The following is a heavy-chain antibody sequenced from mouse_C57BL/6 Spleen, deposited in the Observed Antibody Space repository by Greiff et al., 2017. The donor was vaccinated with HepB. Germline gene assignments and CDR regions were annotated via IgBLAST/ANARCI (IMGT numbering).Heavy chain of an antibody. V-gene: IGHV1-64*01. J-gene: IGHJ1*03. CDR3: ARRNYYGSSSRYWYFDV. CDR1: GYTFTSYW. Sequence: QVQLKQPGAELVKPGASVKLSCKASGYTFTSYWMHWVKQRPGQGLEWIGMIHPNSGSTNYNEKFKSKATLTVDKSSSTAYMQLSSLTSEDSAVYYCARRNYYGSSSRYWYFDVWGTGTTVTVSS. CDR2: IHPNSGST. D-gene: IGHD1-1*01.